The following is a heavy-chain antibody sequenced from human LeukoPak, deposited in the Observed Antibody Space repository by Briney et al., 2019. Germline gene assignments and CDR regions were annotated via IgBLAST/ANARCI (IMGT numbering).Heavy chain of an antibody. Sequence: ASVKVSCKTSGYTFTDYYIHWVRQAPGQGLEWMGWINPKSADINYSQKFQGRVTMTRDTSINTAYMELSRLRSDDTAVYYCARGGGPIFGVLIDWGQGTLVPVSS. CDR3: ARGGGPIFGVLID. V-gene: IGHV1-2*02. J-gene: IGHJ4*02. D-gene: IGHD3-3*01. CDR1: GYTFTDYY. CDR2: INPKSADI.